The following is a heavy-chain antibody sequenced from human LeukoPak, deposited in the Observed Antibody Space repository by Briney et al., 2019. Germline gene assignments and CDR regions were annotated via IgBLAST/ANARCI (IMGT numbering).Heavy chain of an antibody. J-gene: IGHJ4*02. Sequence: PGGSLRLSCAASGFTSSSYWMSWVRQAPGKGLEWVANIKQDGSEKYYVDSVKGRFTISRDNAKNSLYLQMNSLRAEDTAVYYCARDRGSSGWYEFDGWGQGTLVTVSS. D-gene: IGHD6-19*01. V-gene: IGHV3-7*01. CDR2: IKQDGSEK. CDR3: ARDRGSSGWYEFDG. CDR1: GFTSSSYW.